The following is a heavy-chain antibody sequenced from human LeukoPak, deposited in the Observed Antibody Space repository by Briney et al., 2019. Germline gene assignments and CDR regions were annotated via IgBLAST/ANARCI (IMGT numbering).Heavy chain of an antibody. J-gene: IGHJ5*02. CDR3: VRHCLKYYDYDFLDP. V-gene: IGHV4-39*01. CDR2: MYFSGST. D-gene: IGHD3-3*01. Sequence: ASETLSLTCTVPGGSVSSSFYYWGWIRQPPGKGLEWIGSMYFSGSTHYNPSLKSRVTISVDTSKNQFSLKLNSGTAADTAVYYCVRHCLKYYDYDFLDPWGQGTLVTVSS. CDR1: GGSVSSSFYY.